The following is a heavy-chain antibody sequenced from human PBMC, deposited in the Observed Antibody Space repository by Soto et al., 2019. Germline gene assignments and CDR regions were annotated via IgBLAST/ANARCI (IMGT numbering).Heavy chain of an antibody. CDR1: GFTVSSNY. V-gene: IGHV3-53*01. CDR2: IYSGGST. D-gene: IGHD2-2*01. CDR3: ARDSRNRNFFDY. Sequence: GSLSLSCAASGFTVSSNYMTWVRQAPGKGLEWVSVIYSGGSTYYADSVKGRFTISRDNSKNTLYLQMNSLRAEDTALYYCARDSRNRNFFDYWGQGTLVTVSS. J-gene: IGHJ4*02.